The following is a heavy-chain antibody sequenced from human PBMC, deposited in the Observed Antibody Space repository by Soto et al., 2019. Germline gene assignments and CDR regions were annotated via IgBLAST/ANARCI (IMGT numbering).Heavy chain of an antibody. CDR1: GGSISSYY. CDR3: ARGGLRKKYNWFDP. CDR2: INHSGST. Sequence: PSETLSLTCTVSGGSISSYYWSWIRQPPGKGLEWIGYINHSGSTNYNPSLKSRVTISVDTSKNQFSLKLSSVTAADTAVYYCARGGLRKKYNWFDPWGQGTLVTVSS. J-gene: IGHJ5*02. D-gene: IGHD5-12*01. V-gene: IGHV4-59*12.